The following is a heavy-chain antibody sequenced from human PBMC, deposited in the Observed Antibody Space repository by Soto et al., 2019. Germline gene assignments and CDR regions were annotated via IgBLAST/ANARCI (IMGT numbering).Heavy chain of an antibody. D-gene: IGHD3-10*01. J-gene: IGHJ4*02. CDR2: VSGAGTST. CDR1: GFTFRNYA. Sequence: PGGSLRLSCAASGFTFRNYAMTWVRQAPGKGLEWVSLVSGAGTSTYYADSVKGRFTISRDNSKNTLSLQMNSLRAADTAVYLCARRGGGYGSAFDFWGQGALVTVSS. CDR3: ARRGGGYGSAFDF. V-gene: IGHV3-23*01.